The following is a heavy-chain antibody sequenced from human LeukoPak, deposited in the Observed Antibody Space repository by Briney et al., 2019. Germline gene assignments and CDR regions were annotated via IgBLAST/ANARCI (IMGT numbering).Heavy chain of an antibody. V-gene: IGHV1-2*02. CDR3: ARRAVGENWFDP. Sequence: ASVKVSCKASGYTFTGYYMHWVRQAPGQGLEWMGWINPNSGGTNYAQKFQGRVTMTRDTSISTAYMELSRLRSDDTAVYYCARRAVGENWFDPWGQGTLVTVSS. CDR2: INPNSGGT. CDR1: GYTFTGYY. J-gene: IGHJ5*02. D-gene: IGHD6-19*01.